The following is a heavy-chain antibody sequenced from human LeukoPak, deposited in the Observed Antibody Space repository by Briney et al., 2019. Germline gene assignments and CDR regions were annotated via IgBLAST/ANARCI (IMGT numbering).Heavy chain of an antibody. V-gene: IGHV5-51*01. D-gene: IGHD3-9*01. CDR1: GYSFTSYW. CDR3: ARLFSYFDWFPFDY. J-gene: IGHJ4*02. CDR2: LYPRDSDT. Sequence: GESLKISCKGSGYSFTSYWIGWGRQMPGKGLEWMGILYPRDSDTRYSPSFQGQVTISADKSISTAYLQWSSLKASDTAMYYCARLFSYFDWFPFDYWGQGTLVTVSS.